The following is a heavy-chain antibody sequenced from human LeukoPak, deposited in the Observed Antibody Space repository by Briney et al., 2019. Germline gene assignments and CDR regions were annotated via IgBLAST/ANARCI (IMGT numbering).Heavy chain of an antibody. D-gene: IGHD1-1*01. CDR2: IYPTGTT. J-gene: IGHJ4*02. CDR1: GGSIDSSYY. CDR3: VEVFEN. V-gene: IGHV4-4*07. Sequence: PSETLSLTCTVSGGSIDSSYYWTWIRQPAGKGLEWTGRIYPTGTTNYNPPLKSRVTISLDTSKNQFSLRLSSVTAADTAVYYCVEVFENWGQGTLVTVSS.